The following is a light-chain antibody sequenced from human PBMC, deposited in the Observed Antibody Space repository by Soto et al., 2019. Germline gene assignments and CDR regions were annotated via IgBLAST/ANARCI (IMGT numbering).Light chain of an antibody. CDR1: QSVSSSY. Sequence: EIVLTRSPCTLSLSPGERATLSCRASQSVSSSYLAWYQQKPGQAPRLLIYGASSRATGIPDRFSGSGSGTDFTLTISRLEPEDFAVYYCQQYGNSPITFGQGTRLEIK. J-gene: IGKJ5*01. CDR3: QQYGNSPIT. V-gene: IGKV3-20*01. CDR2: GAS.